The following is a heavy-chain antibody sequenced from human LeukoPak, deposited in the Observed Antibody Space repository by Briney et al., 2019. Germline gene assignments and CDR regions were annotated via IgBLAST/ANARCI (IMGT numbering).Heavy chain of an antibody. CDR3: ARLTGYGSSWAFDY. J-gene: IGHJ4*02. CDR1: GGSFSGYY. V-gene: IGHV4-34*01. CDR2: INHSGST. D-gene: IGHD6-13*01. Sequence: SETLSLTCAVYGGSFSGYYWSWIRQPPGKGLEWIGEINHSGSTNYNPSLKSRVTISVDTSKNQFSLKLSSVTAADTAVYYCARLTGYGSSWAFDYWGQGNLVTVSS.